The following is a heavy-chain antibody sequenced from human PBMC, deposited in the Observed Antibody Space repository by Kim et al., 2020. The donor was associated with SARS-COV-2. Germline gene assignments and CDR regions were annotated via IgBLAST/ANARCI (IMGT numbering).Heavy chain of an antibody. J-gene: IGHJ6*02. CDR3: AKDSPPRTDYYGSGTRRGNYYYYYGMDV. D-gene: IGHD3-10*01. Sequence: GGSLRLSCAASGFTFSSYAMSWVRQAPGKGLEWVSVIYSGGSSTYYADSVKGRFTISRDNSKNTLYLQMNSLRAEDTAVYYCAKDSPPRTDYYGSGTRRGNYYYYYGMDVWGQGTTVTVSS. CDR1: GFTFSSYA. V-gene: IGHV3-23*03. CDR2: IYSGGSST.